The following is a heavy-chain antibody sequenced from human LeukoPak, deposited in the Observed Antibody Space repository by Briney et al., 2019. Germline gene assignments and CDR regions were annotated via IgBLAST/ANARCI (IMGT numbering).Heavy chain of an antibody. V-gene: IGHV3-21*05. CDR1: GFTFSDYS. J-gene: IGHJ3*01. Sequence: GGSLRLSCAASGFTFSDYSMNWVRQAPGKGREWISYISSSSGHIYYADSVKGRFTISRDNAKNSLYLQMDSLRAEDTAVFYCARDTSYAFDFWGQGTMVTVSS. CDR2: ISSSSGHI. CDR3: ARDTSYAFDF.